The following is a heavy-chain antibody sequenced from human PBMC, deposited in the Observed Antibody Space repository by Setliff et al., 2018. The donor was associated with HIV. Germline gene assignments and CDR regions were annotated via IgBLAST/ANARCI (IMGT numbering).Heavy chain of an antibody. CDR1: GGSFSAYF. Sequence: PSETLSLTCAVYGGSFSAYFWSWVRQPPGKGLEWIGEINHSGSTNYNPSLKSRVTISVDTSKNQFSLKLRSVTAADTAVYYCATGLTMAPDHWGQGSLVTVSS. J-gene: IGHJ4*02. D-gene: IGHD2-8*01. CDR3: ATGLTMAPDH. CDR2: INHSGST. V-gene: IGHV4-34*01.